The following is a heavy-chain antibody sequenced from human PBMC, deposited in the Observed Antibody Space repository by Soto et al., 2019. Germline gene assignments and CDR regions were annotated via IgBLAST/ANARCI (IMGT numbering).Heavy chain of an antibody. J-gene: IGHJ4*02. CDR1: GFTFSSYA. V-gene: IGHV3-30-3*01. Sequence: GGSLRLSCAASGFTFSSYAMHWVRQAPGKGLEWVAVISYDGSNKYYADSVKGRFTISRDNSKNTLYLQMTSLRAEDTAVYYCARDKRHSSTYYIDYWGQGTLVTVS. D-gene: IGHD6-13*01. CDR2: ISYDGSNK. CDR3: ARDKRHSSTYYIDY.